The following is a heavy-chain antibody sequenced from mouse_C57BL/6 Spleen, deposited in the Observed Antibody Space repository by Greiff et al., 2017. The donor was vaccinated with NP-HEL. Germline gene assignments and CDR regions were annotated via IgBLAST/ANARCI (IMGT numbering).Heavy chain of an antibody. CDR1: GYTFTDYY. Sequence: VQLQQSGPELVKPGASVKISCKASGYTFTDYYINWVKQRPGQGLEWIGWIFPGSGSTYYNEKFKGKATLTVDKSSSTAYMLLSSLTSEDSAVYFCARWDYYGSSPLDYWGQGTTLTVSS. V-gene: IGHV1-75*01. D-gene: IGHD1-1*01. J-gene: IGHJ2*01. CDR3: ARWDYYGSSPLDY. CDR2: IFPGSGST.